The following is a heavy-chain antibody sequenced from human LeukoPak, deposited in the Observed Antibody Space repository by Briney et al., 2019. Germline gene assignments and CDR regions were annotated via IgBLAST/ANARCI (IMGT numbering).Heavy chain of an antibody. V-gene: IGHV3-7*01. Sequence: GGSLRLSCAASGFTFSNYWMSWVRQAPGKGLERVANIHQGGSEKHYVDSVKGRFTISRDNAKNSLYLQMNSLRAENTAVYYCARCEGNGYYFDYGGQGTLVTVSS. J-gene: IGHJ4*02. D-gene: IGHD3-22*01. CDR2: IHQGGSEK. CDR3: ARCEGNGYYFDY. CDR1: GFTFSNYW.